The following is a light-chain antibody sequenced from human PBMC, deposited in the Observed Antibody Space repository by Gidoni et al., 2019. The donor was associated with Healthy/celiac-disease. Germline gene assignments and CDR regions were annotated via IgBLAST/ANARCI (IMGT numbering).Light chain of an antibody. J-gene: IGLJ3*02. Sequence: QSALTQPASVSGSPGQSITISCTGTSSDVGGYNYVSWYQQRPGKAPKLMIYDVSNRPSGVSNRFSGSKSGNPASLTISGLQAEDEADYYCSSYTISSTRVFGGGTKLTVL. CDR2: DVS. CDR1: SSDVGGYNY. CDR3: SSYTISSTRV. V-gene: IGLV2-14*01.